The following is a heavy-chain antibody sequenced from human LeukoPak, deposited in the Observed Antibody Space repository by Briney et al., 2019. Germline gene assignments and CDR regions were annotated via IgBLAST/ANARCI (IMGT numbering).Heavy chain of an antibody. Sequence: TSDTLSLTCAVYGGSFSGYYWSWIRQPPGKGLEWIGEINHSGSTNYNPSLKSRVTISVDTSKNQFSLKLSSVTAADTAVYYCARDQIGSWWGQGTLVIVSS. D-gene: IGHD6-13*01. CDR3: ARDQIGSW. J-gene: IGHJ4*02. CDR2: INHSGST. V-gene: IGHV4-34*01. CDR1: GGSFSGYY.